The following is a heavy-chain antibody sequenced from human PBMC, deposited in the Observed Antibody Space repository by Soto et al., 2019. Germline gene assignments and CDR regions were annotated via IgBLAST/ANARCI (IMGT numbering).Heavy chain of an antibody. Sequence: QVQLQESGPGLVNPSGTLSLTCAVSGGSLSSSNWWTWIRQSPEKGLEWIGEVNHSGTTYYNPSLKTRVTISVHTPKNQFSLKMSSVTAADTAVYYCARGIGYCSSINCYSSRRLRFDSWGQGTLVTVSS. V-gene: IGHV4-4*02. CDR2: VNHSGTT. D-gene: IGHD2-2*01. J-gene: IGHJ4*02. CDR1: GGSLSSSNW. CDR3: ARGIGYCSSINCYSSRRLRFDS.